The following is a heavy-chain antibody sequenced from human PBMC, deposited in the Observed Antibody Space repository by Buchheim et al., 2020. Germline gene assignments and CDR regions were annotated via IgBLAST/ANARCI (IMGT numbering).Heavy chain of an antibody. J-gene: IGHJ4*02. V-gene: IGHV5-10-1*01. CDR3: ARSGTYGEVDY. D-gene: IGHD3-10*01. CDR2: IDTRDSYT. CDR1: EYSFTNYW. Sequence: EVQLVQSGAEVKKSGESLRISCKGSEYSFTNYWITWVRQMPGKGLEWMGRIDTRDSYTSYSPSFQGHVTLTTDKSISPAHPQWSSLKASDTAIYFCARSGTYGEVDYWGQGTL.